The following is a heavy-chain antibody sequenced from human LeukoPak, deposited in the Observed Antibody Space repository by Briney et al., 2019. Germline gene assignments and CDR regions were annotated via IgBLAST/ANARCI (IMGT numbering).Heavy chain of an antibody. J-gene: IGHJ5*02. V-gene: IGHV3-23*01. Sequence: GGSLRLSCAASGFTFSSYAMSWVRQAPGKGLEWVSGISDSDASTSYADSVEGRFTLSRDNSKNTLYLQMNSLRAEDTAVYYGALNHWFYPWGQGTLVTVSS. D-gene: IGHD1-14*01. CDR2: ISDSDAST. CDR3: ALNHWFYP. CDR1: GFTFSSYA.